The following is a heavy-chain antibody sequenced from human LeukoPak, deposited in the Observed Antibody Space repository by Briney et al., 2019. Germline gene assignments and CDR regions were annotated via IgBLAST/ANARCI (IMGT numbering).Heavy chain of an antibody. CDR3: ARDRQGRTYYFDY. CDR1: GFTFSSYS. J-gene: IGHJ4*02. V-gene: IGHV3-48*01. CDR2: ISSNSSTI. Sequence: TGESLRLSCAASGFTFSSYSMNWVRQAPGKGLEWVAYISSNSSTIYYADSVKGRFTISRDNSKNTLYLQMNSLRAEDTAVYYCARDRQGRTYYFDYWGQGTLVTVSS.